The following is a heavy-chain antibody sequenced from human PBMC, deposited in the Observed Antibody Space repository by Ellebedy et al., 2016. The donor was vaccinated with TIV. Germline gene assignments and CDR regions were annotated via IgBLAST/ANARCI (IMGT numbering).Heavy chain of an antibody. CDR1: GFTFSKFA. J-gene: IGHJ4*02. CDR2: IVGSGA. Sequence: PGGSLRLSCAASGFTFSKFAITWVRHAPGKGLEWVSGIVGSGAQKYADSVKGRFTISRDNSKSTVDLQMNSLRVEDTAVYFCAKDRTPGDGYWVFDFWGQGTLVTVST. V-gene: IGHV3-23*01. CDR3: AKDRTPGDGYWVFDF. D-gene: IGHD5-18*01.